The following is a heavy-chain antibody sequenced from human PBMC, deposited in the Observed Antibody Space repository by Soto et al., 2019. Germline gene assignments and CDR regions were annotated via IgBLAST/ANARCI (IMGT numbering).Heavy chain of an antibody. D-gene: IGHD4-17*01. CDR3: ASLPAYGDYLDY. Sequence: ETLSLTWTVSYGSVSSSNYYWACIRQPPGKGLEWIGSIYYSGSTNYNPSLKSRVTISVDTSKNQFSLKLSSVTAADTAVYYCASLPAYGDYLDYWGQGTLVTVSS. CDR2: IYYSGST. V-gene: IGHV4-39*07. CDR1: YGSVSSSNYY. J-gene: IGHJ4*02.